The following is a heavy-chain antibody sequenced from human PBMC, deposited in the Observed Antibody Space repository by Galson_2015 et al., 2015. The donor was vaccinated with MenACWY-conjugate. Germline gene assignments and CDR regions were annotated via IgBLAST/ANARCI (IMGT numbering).Heavy chain of an antibody. Sequence: LRLSCAVSGLTFSSAWINWVRQAPGKGLEWIGRIKGTTVGGTTDYGAPVRGRFTISRDDSKDTIYLQMNSLQSDDTAVYYCTTDLRWDGGDYWGQGTLVTVST. D-gene: IGHD1-26*01. V-gene: IGHV3-15*01. CDR3: TTDLRWDGGDY. CDR2: IKGTTVGGTT. CDR1: GLTFSSAW. J-gene: IGHJ4*02.